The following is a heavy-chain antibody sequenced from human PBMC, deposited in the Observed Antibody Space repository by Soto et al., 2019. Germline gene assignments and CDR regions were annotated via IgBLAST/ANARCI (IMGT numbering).Heavy chain of an antibody. V-gene: IGHV5-10-1*01. CDR3: AREEIAVNYYGMDV. CDR1: GYSFTSYW. Sequence: PGESLKIACKGSGYSFTSYWISWVRQMPGKGLEWMGRIDPSDSYTNYSPSFQGHVTISADKSISTAYLQWSSLKASDTAMYYCAREEIAVNYYGMDVWGQGTTVTVSS. CDR2: IDPSDSYT. D-gene: IGHD6-19*01. J-gene: IGHJ6*02.